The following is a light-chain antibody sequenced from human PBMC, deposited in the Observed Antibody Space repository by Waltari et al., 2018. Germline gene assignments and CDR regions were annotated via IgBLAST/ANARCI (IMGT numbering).Light chain of an antibody. J-gene: IGLJ2*01. CDR3: QSFDRSSVV. V-gene: IGLV6-57*02. CDR1: SGNIASKP. Sequence: NFVLNQPHSVSESPGKTVTISFTGSSGNIASKPVQWFQQRPGSAPTTVIYDDNQRPSGVPDRFSGSIDRSSNSASLTISGLTTEDEADYYCQSFDRSSVVFGGGTKLTVL. CDR2: DDN.